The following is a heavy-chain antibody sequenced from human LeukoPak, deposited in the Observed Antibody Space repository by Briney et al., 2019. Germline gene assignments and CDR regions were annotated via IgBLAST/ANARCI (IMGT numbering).Heavy chain of an antibody. D-gene: IGHD5-24*01. V-gene: IGHV1-2*02. CDR3: AGGDGYNTGSFDY. CDR1: GYTFTSYY. J-gene: IGHJ4*02. Sequence: ASVKVSCKASGYTFTSYYMHWVRQAPGQGLEWMGIINPNSGGTNYAQKFQGRVTMTRDTSISTAYMELSSLRSEDTAVYYCAGGDGYNTGSFDYWGQGTLVTVSS. CDR2: INPNSGGT.